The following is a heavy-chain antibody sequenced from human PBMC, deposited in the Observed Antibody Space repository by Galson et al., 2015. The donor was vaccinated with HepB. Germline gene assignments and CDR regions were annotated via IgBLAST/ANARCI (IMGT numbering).Heavy chain of an antibody. CDR1: GFTFSSYA. CDR2: ISYDGSNK. Sequence: SLRLSCAASGFTFSSYAFHWVRQAPGKGLEWVAVISYDGSNKNYADSVKGRFTISRDESRNTLHLQMNSLRAEDTATYYCARDKDPSRAWVDGLIYYGLAVWGQGTTVTVSS. CDR3: ARDKDPSRAWVDGLIYYGLAV. J-gene: IGHJ6*02. D-gene: IGHD6-19*01. V-gene: IGHV3-30*04.